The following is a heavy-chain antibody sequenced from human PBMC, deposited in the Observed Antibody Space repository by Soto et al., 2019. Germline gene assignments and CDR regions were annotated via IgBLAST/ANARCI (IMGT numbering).Heavy chain of an antibody. CDR1: GYTLTELS. J-gene: IGHJ4*02. CDR2: FDPEDGET. Sequence: GASVKVSCKVSGYTLTELSMHWVRQAPGKGLEWMGGFDPEDGETIYAQKFQGRVTMTEDTSTDTAYMELSSLRSEDTAVYYCATGLLNDILTGYSDFEYWGQGTLVTVSS. CDR3: ATGLLNDILTGYSDFEY. V-gene: IGHV1-24*01. D-gene: IGHD3-9*01.